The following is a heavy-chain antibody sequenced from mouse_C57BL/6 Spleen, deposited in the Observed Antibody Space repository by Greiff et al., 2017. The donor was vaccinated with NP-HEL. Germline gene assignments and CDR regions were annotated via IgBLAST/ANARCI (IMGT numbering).Heavy chain of an antibody. V-gene: IGHV5-6*02. CDR1: GFTFSSYG. CDR3: ARRITTVVEGDYFDY. J-gene: IGHJ2*01. Sequence: EVKLVESGGDLVKPGGSLKLSCAASGFTFSSYGMSWVRQTPDKRLEWVATISSGGSYTYYPDSVKGRFTISRDNAKNTLYLQMSSLKSEDTAMYYGARRITTVVEGDYFDYWGQGTTLTVSS. CDR2: ISSGGSYT. D-gene: IGHD1-1*01.